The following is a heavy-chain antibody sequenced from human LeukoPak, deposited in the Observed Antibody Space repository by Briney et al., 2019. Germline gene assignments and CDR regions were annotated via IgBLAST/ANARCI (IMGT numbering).Heavy chain of an antibody. CDR1: GGSFSGYY. CDR3: ARALYGYLFDY. Sequence: SETLSLTCAVYGGSFSGYYWSWIRQPPGKGLEWIGEINHSGSTNYNPSLKSRVTISVDMSKNQFSLKLSSVTAADTAVYYCARALYGYLFDYWGQGTLVTVSS. D-gene: IGHD5-18*01. CDR2: INHSGST. V-gene: IGHV4-34*01. J-gene: IGHJ4*02.